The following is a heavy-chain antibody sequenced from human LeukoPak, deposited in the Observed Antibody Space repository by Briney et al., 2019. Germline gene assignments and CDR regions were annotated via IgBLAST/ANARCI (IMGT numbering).Heavy chain of an antibody. Sequence: SETLSLTCTVSGGSVSSSFYYWGWIRQPPGKGLEWIGSMYFGGSTHYNPSLKSRVTISVDTSKNQFSLKLTSVTAADTAVYYCANAASYSVDYWGQGTLVTVSS. CDR1: GGSVSSSFYY. D-gene: IGHD1-26*01. CDR2: MYFGGST. CDR3: ANAASYSVDY. J-gene: IGHJ4*02. V-gene: IGHV4-39*01.